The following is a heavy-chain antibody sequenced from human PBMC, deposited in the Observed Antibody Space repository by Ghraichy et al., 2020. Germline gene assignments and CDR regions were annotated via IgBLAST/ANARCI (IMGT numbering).Heavy chain of an antibody. CDR3: ARSSSSWENAFDI. CDR1: GGSISSGVYY. Sequence: SETLSLTCTVSGGSISSGVYYWTWIRQHPGKGLEWIGYIYHSGSTYYNPSLKSRVTISIDTSKNQFSLKLNSVTAADTAVYYCARSSSSWENAFDIWGQGTMVTVSS. CDR2: IYHSGST. J-gene: IGHJ3*02. D-gene: IGHD6-13*01. V-gene: IGHV4-31*03.